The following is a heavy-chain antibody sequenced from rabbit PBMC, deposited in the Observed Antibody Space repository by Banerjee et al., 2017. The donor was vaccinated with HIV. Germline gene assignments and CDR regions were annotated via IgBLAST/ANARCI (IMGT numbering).Heavy chain of an antibody. CDR1: GFSFSSGYF. D-gene: IGHD8-1*01. Sequence: QSLEESGGDLVKPGASLTLTCTASGFSFSSGYFMCWVRQAPGKGLEWIACIYAGSGGSTYYASWAKGRFTISKTSSTTVTLQMTSLTAADTATYFCARDHSAGSSYSLTRLDLWGPGTLVTVS. CDR3: ARDHSAGSSYSLTRLDL. CDR2: IYAGSGGST. J-gene: IGHJ3*01. V-gene: IGHV1S40*01.